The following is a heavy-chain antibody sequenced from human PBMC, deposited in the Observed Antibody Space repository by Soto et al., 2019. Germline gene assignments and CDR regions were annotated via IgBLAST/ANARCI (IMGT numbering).Heavy chain of an antibody. V-gene: IGHV4-61*01. J-gene: IGHJ4*02. CDR2: VYNSGRT. CDR1: GGSVSSGSYY. D-gene: IGHD3-22*01. CDR3: ARETVVYVYDDSTGFDY. Sequence: SETLSLTCTVSGGSVSSGSYYCSWIRQPPGKGLEWIGYVYNSGRTNYNPSLKSRVTISLDTSMNQFSLKLSSVTAADTAVYYCARETVVYVYDDSTGFDYWGQGTLVTVSS.